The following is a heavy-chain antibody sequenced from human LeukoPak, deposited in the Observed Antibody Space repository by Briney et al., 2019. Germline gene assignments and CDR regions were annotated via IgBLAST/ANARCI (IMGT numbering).Heavy chain of an antibody. V-gene: IGHV4-34*01. CDR2: INHSGST. CDR3: ARRREGSITSATDLDY. J-gene: IGHJ4*02. D-gene: IGHD3-10*01. Sequence: SGTLSLTCAVYGGSFSGYYWSWIRQPPGKGLEWIGEINHSGSTNYNPSLKSRVTISVDTSKNQFSLKLSSVTAADTAVYYCARRREGSITSATDLDYWGQGTLVTVSS. CDR1: GGSFSGYY.